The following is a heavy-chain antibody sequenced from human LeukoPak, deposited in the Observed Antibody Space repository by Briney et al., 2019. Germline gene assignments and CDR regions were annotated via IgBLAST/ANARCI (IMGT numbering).Heavy chain of an antibody. D-gene: IGHD3-10*01. CDR3: ARTGGVRYISNWFDP. Sequence: VASVNVFYKASGYTFTVYYMHWVRQAPGQGIEWMGWITPNSGGTNYAQKFQGRVTMARDTSISTAYMELSRLRSDDTAVYYCARTGGVRYISNWFDPWGQGTLVTVSS. CDR1: GYTFTVYY. V-gene: IGHV1-2*02. CDR2: ITPNSGGT. J-gene: IGHJ5*02.